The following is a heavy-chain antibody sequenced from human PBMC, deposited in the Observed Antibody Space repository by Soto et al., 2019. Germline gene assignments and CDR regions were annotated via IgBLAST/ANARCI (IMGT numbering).Heavy chain of an antibody. J-gene: IGHJ4*02. Sequence: QVQLVQSGAEVKKPGASVKVSCKASGYTFTDYYMHWVRQSPGQGLEWMGWIHPNSGVTKFPQKCQGRAIMTRDTSISTVYIELSRLTSDDTAVYYCARAGLTTLELATTYWGQGTLVTVSS. CDR1: GYTFTDYY. V-gene: IGHV1-2*02. D-gene: IGHD5-12*01. CDR2: IHPNSGVT. CDR3: ARAGLTTLELATTY.